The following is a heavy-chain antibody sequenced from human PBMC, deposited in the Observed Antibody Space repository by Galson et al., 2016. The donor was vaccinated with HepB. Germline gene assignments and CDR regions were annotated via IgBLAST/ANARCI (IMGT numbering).Heavy chain of an antibody. CDR1: GYIFTSYG. D-gene: IGHD5-18*01. J-gene: IGHJ3*01. V-gene: IGHV1-18*01. CDR3: ARDRGYGSDTFDF. Sequence: SVKVSCKASGYIFTSYGLSWVRQAPGQGLEWMGWISGYDGETNYARKFRGRLTLTTDTSTNTAYMELRSLRSDDTAVYYCARDRGYGSDTFDFWGQGTMVTVSS. CDR2: ISGYDGET.